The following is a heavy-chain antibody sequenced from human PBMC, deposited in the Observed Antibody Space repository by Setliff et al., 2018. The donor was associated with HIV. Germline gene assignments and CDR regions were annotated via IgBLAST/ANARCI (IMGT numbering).Heavy chain of an antibody. V-gene: IGHV3-23*01. CDR2: IGSNGGST. CDR1: EFTFSTYA. CDR3: AKDRGPEGATYSYYGMDV. J-gene: IGHJ6*02. D-gene: IGHD1-26*01. Sequence: GGSLRLSCAASEFTFSTYAMSWVRQAPGKGLEWVSVIGSNGGSTYYADSVKGRFTVSRDNSKNTLYLQMNSLRAEDTAVYYCAKDRGPEGATYSYYGMDVWGQGTTVTVSS.